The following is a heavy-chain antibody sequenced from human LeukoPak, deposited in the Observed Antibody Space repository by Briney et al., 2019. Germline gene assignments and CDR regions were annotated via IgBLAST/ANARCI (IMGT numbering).Heavy chain of an antibody. Sequence: SVKVSCKASGGTFSSYAISWVRQAPGQGLEWMGRIIPILGIANYAQKFQGRVTITADKSTSTAYMELSSLRSEDTAVYYCARDGAARGSGSYFSNFYNYYGLDVWGQGTTVTVSS. V-gene: IGHV1-69*04. J-gene: IGHJ6*02. CDR1: GGTFSSYA. CDR2: IIPILGIA. D-gene: IGHD3-10*01. CDR3: ARDGAARGSGSYFSNFYNYYGLDV.